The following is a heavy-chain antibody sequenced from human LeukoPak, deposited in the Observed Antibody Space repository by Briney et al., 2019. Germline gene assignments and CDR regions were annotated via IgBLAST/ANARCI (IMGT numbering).Heavy chain of an antibody. CDR1: GYTFTSYG. Sequence: ASVKVSCKASGYTFTSYGISWVRQAPGQGLEWMGWISAYNGNTNYAQKLQGRVTMTTDTSTSTAYMELSSLRSEDTAVYYCARAPDYYGSRNYYYYMDVWGKGTTVTVSS. D-gene: IGHD3-10*01. V-gene: IGHV1-18*01. CDR3: ARAPDYYGSRNYYYYMDV. CDR2: ISAYNGNT. J-gene: IGHJ6*03.